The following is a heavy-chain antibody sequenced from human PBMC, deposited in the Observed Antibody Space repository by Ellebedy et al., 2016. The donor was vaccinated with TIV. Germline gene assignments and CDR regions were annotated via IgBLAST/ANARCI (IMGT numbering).Heavy chain of an antibody. CDR1: GYTFTNYD. CDR3: ARGVRRTTVRGVTRFFDS. Sequence: ASVKVSCXSSGYTFTNYDINWVRQATGQRPEWMGWMNPNSGNIGYAQKFLGRITMTRNTSITTAYMELRSLTSEDTAIYYCARGVRRTTVRGVTRFFDSWGQGTLVTVSS. V-gene: IGHV1-8*01. D-gene: IGHD3-10*01. CDR2: MNPNSGNI. J-gene: IGHJ4*02.